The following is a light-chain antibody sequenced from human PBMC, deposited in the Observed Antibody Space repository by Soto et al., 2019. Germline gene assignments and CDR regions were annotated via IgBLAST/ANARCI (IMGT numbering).Light chain of an antibody. CDR3: QTWGSGIRVV. V-gene: IGLV4-69*01. J-gene: IGLJ2*01. CDR2: LNSDGSH. Sequence: QPVLTQSPSASASLGASVKLTCTLSSGHSSYAIAWHQQQSEKGPRYLMKLNSDGSHSKGDGIPDRFSGSSSGAERYLTISSLQSEDEADYYCQTWGSGIRVVFGGGTKQTVL. CDR1: SGHSSYA.